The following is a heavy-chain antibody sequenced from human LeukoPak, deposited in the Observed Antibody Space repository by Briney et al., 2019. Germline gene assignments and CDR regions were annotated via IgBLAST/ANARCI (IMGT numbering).Heavy chain of an antibody. D-gene: IGHD3-10*01. CDR1: GFTFSDYY. J-gene: IGHJ4*02. V-gene: IGHV3-11*04. Sequence: GGSLRLSFAASGFTFSDYYMSWIRQAPGKGLEWVSYISSSSSTIYYADSVKGRFTISRDNAKNLLYLQMNSLRAEDTAVYYCARDHNSYGSGSYYNSWGQGTLVTVSS. CDR2: ISSSSSTI. CDR3: ARDHNSYGSGSYYNS.